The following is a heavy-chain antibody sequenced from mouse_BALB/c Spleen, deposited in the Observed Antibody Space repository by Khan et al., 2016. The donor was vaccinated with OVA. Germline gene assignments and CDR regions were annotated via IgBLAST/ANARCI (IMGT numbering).Heavy chain of an antibody. D-gene: IGHD2-3*01. CDR3: ARQPGYYEGSAMDY. V-gene: IGHV5-6*01. J-gene: IGHJ4*01. CDR2: ISSGGSYT. Sequence: VQLKESGGDLVKPGGSLKLSCAASGFTFSSYGMSWVRQTPDKRLEWVATISSGGSYTYSPDNLKGRFTISRDNAKNTLYLQMSSLKSEDTAMYYCARQPGYYEGSAMDYWGQGTSVTVSS. CDR1: GFTFSSYG.